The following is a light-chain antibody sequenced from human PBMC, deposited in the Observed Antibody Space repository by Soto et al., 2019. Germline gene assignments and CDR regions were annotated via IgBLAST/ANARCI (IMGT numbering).Light chain of an antibody. CDR1: SSNIGGNS. V-gene: IGLV1-51*01. Sequence: QSVLTQPPSVSAAPGQKVTISCSGSSSNIGGNSVSLYQQLPGTARKLLIYDDNKLPSGIPNRFSGSKSGTSATLGITGLQTGGEADYYCGSWDSSLSADVFGTGTKVNVL. J-gene: IGLJ1*01. CDR2: DDN. CDR3: GSWDSSLSADV.